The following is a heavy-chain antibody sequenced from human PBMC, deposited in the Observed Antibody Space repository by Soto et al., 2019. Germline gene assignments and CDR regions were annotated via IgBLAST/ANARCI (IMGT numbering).Heavy chain of an antibody. J-gene: IGHJ6*02. CDR3: ARELRIAAAGPYYYYGMDV. D-gene: IGHD6-13*01. V-gene: IGHV1-69*01. Sequence: QVQLVQSGAEVKKPGSSVKVSCKASGGTFSNYAISWVRQAPGQGLEWMGGIIPIFGTANYAQKFQGRVTITADESTSTAYMELSSLRSEDTAVYYCARELRIAAAGPYYYYGMDVWGQGTTVTVSS. CDR2: IIPIFGTA. CDR1: GGTFSNYA.